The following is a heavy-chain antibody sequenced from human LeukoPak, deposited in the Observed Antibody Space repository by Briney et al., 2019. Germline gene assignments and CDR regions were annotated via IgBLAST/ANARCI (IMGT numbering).Heavy chain of an antibody. CDR3: ARGQRIAVAGTGRYYYYTDV. V-gene: IGHV1-8*01. Sequence: ASVKVSCKASGYTFTSYDINWLRQATGQGLEWMGWMNPNSGNTGYAQKFQGRVTMTRNTSISTAYMELSSLRSEDTAVYYCARGQRIAVAGTGRYYYYTDVWGKGTTVTVSS. CDR1: GYTFTSYD. D-gene: IGHD6-19*01. CDR2: MNPNSGNT. J-gene: IGHJ6*03.